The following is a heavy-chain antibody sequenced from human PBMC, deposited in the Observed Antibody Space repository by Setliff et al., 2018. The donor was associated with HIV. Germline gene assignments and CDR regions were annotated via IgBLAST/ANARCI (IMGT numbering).Heavy chain of an antibody. V-gene: IGHV3-74*01. Sequence: PGGSLRLSCAASGFSFSNYWMHWVRQGPGKGLVWVSRINSDGSTTGYADSVTGRFTISRDSAKNTLYLQMNSLRAEDTAVYYCARVCGASAQNRCMDVWGQGTTVTVSS. CDR2: INSDGSTT. J-gene: IGHJ6*02. CDR1: GFSFSNYW. D-gene: IGHD6-13*01. CDR3: ARVCGASAQNRCMDV.